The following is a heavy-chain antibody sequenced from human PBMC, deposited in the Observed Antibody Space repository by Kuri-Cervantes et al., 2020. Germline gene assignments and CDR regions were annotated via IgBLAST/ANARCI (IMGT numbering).Heavy chain of an antibody. Sequence: GESLKISCAASGFTFSSYGMHWVRQATGKGLEWVAFIPYHGSDDYHANSVKGRFTISRDNSKNMVYLQMNSLRGEYTAVYYCAKDLTTGWSLDYWGQGTLVTVSS. D-gene: IGHD6-19*01. CDR2: IPYHGSDD. CDR3: AKDLTTGWSLDY. V-gene: IGHV3-30*02. J-gene: IGHJ4*02. CDR1: GFTFSSYG.